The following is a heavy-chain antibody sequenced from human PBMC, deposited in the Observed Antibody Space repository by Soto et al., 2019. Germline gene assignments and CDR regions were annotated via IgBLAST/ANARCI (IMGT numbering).Heavy chain of an antibody. V-gene: IGHV3-30*18. CDR3: AKDHGTYRRHYYYCMDV. CDR1: GFTFSSYG. Sequence: QVQLVESGGGVVQPGRSLRLSCAASGFTFSSYGMHWVRQAPGKGLEWVAVISYDGSNKYYADYVKGRFTISRDNSKNTLYLQMNGLRAEDTAVYYCAKDHGTYRRHYYYCMDVWGKGTTVTVSS. CDR2: ISYDGSNK. D-gene: IGHD5-12*01. J-gene: IGHJ6*03.